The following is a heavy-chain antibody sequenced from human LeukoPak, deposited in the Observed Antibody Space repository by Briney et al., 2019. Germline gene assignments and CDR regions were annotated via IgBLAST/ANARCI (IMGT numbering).Heavy chain of an antibody. V-gene: IGHV3-66*01. D-gene: IGHD3-10*01. J-gene: IGHJ4*02. CDR3: ARAFYGSGSYLGY. CDR1: GFTVSSNY. CDR2: IYSGGST. Sequence: GSLRLSCAASGFTVSSNYMSWVRQAPGKGLEWVSVIYSGGSTYYADSVKGRFTISRDNSKNTLYLQMNSLRAEDTAVYYCARAFYGSGSYLGYWGQGTLVTVSS.